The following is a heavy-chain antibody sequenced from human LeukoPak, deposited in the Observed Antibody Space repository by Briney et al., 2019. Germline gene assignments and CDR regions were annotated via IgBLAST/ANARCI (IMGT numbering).Heavy chain of an antibody. Sequence: SETLSLTCTVSGGSLSIYYWSWIRQPPGKGLEWIGYIYDSGSTNYNPSLKSRVTISVGTSKNQFSLKLSSVTAADTAVYYCACLTTADAFDIWGQGTMVTVSS. D-gene: IGHD3-22*01. V-gene: IGHV4-59*01. CDR1: GGSLSIYY. CDR2: IYDSGST. CDR3: ACLTTADAFDI. J-gene: IGHJ3*02.